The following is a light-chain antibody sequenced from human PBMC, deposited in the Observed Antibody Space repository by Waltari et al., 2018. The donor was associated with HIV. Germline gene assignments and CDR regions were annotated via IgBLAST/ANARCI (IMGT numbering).Light chain of an antibody. J-gene: IGLJ1*01. CDR2: DGS. Sequence: SYVLTQTPSVSVAPGQTPRFPSWGPQLASQGAHWYQQKAGQAHVLVVYDGSDRPSGIPERFSGSKSGNTATLTISRVEAGDEADYYCHVWDRSSDHHVFGTGTKVTVL. V-gene: IGLV3-21*02. CDR3: HVWDRSSDHHV. CDR1: QLASQG.